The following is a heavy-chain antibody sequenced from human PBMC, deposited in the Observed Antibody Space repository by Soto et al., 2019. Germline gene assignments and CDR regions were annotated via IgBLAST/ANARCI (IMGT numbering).Heavy chain of an antibody. CDR3: ARAAHYDFWSGYYYMDV. V-gene: IGHV3-23*01. J-gene: IGHJ6*03. CDR2: ISGSGGIT. Sequence: EVQLLESGGGLVQPGGSLRLSCATSGFTFSSYAMAWVRQAPGKGLEWVSAISGSGGITYHAASVKGRFSISRDNSRNMLYLQMNSLGAEDTAVYYCARAAHYDFWSGYYYMDVWGIGTTDTVSS. D-gene: IGHD3-3*01. CDR1: GFTFSSYA.